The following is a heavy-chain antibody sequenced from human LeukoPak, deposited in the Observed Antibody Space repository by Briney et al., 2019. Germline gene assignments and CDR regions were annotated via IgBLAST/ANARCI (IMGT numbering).Heavy chain of an antibody. CDR1: GFTFSSYS. Sequence: GGSLRLSCAASGFTFSSYSMNWVRQAPGKGLEWVSSISSSSSYIYYADSVKGRFTISRDNAKNSLYLQMNSLRADDTAVYYCAREDYYDSSGYFGPRYWYFDLWGRGTLVTVSS. CDR3: AREDYYDSSGYFGPRYWYFDL. V-gene: IGHV3-21*01. J-gene: IGHJ2*01. CDR2: ISSSSSYI. D-gene: IGHD3-22*01.